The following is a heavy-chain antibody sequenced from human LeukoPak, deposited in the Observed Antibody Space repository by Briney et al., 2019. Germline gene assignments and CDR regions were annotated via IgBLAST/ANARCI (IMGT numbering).Heavy chain of an antibody. D-gene: IGHD3-3*01. V-gene: IGHV3-30-3*01. J-gene: IGHJ4*02. CDR1: GFTFSSYA. CDR3: ARDAFYYDFWSGYYTLGDYFDY. Sequence: GRSLRLSCAASGFTFSSYAIHWVRQAPGKGLEWVAVISYDGSNKYYADSVKGRFTISRDNSKNTLYLQMNSLRAEDTAVYYCARDAFYYDFWSGYYTLGDYFDYWGQGTLVTVSS. CDR2: ISYDGSNK.